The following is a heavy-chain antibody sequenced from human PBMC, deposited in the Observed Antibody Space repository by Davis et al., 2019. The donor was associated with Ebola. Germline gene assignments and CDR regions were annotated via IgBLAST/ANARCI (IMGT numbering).Heavy chain of an antibody. J-gene: IGHJ4*02. CDR1: GFTFSSFG. CDR3: AKEIGGSGWYSIDY. Sequence: GASLNISCAASGFTFSSFGMSWVRQAPGKGLEWVSASRRTEKTYYADSVKGRFTISRDTSKNTVYLQMNSLRAEDTAVYYCAKEIGGSGWYSIDYWGRGTLVTVSS. D-gene: IGHD6-19*01. V-gene: IGHV3-23*01. CDR2: SRRTEKT.